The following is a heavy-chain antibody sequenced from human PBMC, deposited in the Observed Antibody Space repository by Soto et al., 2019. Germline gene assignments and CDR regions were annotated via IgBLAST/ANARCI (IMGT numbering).Heavy chain of an antibody. V-gene: IGHV2-5*02. Sequence: QITLKESGPTVVKPTETLTLTCTFSGFSLTTSGVGVGWVRQSPGKAPEWLALIYWDDDKGYSTSLNSRLIITKDTSKNQVVLTMANVDPAETATYYCAHRVLRTVFGLVTTTAIYFDFWGPGTPVVVSS. J-gene: IGHJ4*02. CDR2: IYWDDDK. D-gene: IGHD3-3*01. CDR1: GFSLTTSGVG. CDR3: AHRVLRTVFGLVTTTAIYFDF.